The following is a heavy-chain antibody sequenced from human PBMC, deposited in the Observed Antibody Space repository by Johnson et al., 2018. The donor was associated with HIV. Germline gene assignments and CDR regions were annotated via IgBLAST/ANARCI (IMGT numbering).Heavy chain of an antibody. J-gene: IGHJ3*02. V-gene: IGHV3-23*04. CDR3: ARATSASGTENDAFDI. CDR2: VSATGDST. CDR1: GFTFRSYA. D-gene: IGHD6-13*01. Sequence: VQLVESGGGLVQPGGSLRLSCAASGFTFRSYAMGWVRQAPGEGLEWVSVVSATGDSTYYADSVKGRFTISRDNSKNTLYVQMNSLRAEDTAIYHCARATSASGTENDAFDIWGQGTMVTVSS.